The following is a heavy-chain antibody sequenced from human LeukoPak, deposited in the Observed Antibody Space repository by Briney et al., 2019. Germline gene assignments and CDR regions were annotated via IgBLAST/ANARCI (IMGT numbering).Heavy chain of an antibody. D-gene: IGHD4-17*01. CDR3: ARDGDGDPLDY. CDR2: INVYNGNI. Sequence: GASVKVSCKASGYTFTSYGISWVRQAPGQGLEWMGWINVYNGNIYSEQKFQGRLTMTTDTSTSTAYMELRSLRSDDTAVYYCARDGDGDPLDYWGQGTLVTVSS. J-gene: IGHJ4*02. V-gene: IGHV1-18*01. CDR1: GYTFTSYG.